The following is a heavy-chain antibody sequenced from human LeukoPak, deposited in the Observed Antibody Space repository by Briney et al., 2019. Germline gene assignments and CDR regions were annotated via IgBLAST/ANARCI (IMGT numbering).Heavy chain of an antibody. V-gene: IGHV3-23*01. D-gene: IGHD3-16*02. Sequence: TGGSLRLSCAASGFTFSGSAMSWVRRAPGEGLEWVSLISYSGANSYYTDSVRGRFTISRDNSQDTLFLQMNSLRAEDTAIYYCARDMQLSTWGLGTMVTVSS. CDR3: ARDMQLST. CDR2: ISYSGANS. CDR1: GFTFSGSA. J-gene: IGHJ3*01.